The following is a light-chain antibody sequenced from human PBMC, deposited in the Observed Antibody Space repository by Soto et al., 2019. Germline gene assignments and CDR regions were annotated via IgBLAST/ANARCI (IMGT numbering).Light chain of an antibody. J-gene: IGKJ1*01. Sequence: DFRMPQSPSSLSASVGDRVTITCRASQRISTYLHWFQQKPGKAPKLLIYAASNLQSGVPSRFSGSGSGTDFALTISSLQPEDFATYYCQQSYSTLRTFGQGTKVDIK. CDR2: AAS. CDR3: QQSYSTLRT. V-gene: IGKV1-39*01. CDR1: QRISTY.